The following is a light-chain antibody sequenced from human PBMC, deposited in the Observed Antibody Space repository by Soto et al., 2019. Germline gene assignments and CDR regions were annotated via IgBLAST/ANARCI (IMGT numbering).Light chain of an antibody. CDR1: TSNIGSHY. J-gene: IGLJ2*01. CDR3: AAWDDSLSDPV. V-gene: IGLV1-47*01. Sequence: QSVLTQPPSASGTPGQRVTISCSGSTSNIGSHYVYWYQQLPGTAPKLLIYRNNQRPSGVPDRFSGSKSGTSASLAISGLRSDDEADYYCAAWDDSLSDPVFGGGTKLTVL. CDR2: RNN.